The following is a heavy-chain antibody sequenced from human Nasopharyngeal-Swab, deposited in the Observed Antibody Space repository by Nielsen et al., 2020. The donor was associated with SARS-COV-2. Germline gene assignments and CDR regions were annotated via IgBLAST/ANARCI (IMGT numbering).Heavy chain of an antibody. Sequence: WIRQPPGKGLEWIGYMYYSGNINYNPSLKSRVTISVDTSKNQFSLKLTSVTAADTAVYYCATEKRGTWYGTTRISERVYFDSWGQGTLVTVSS. J-gene: IGHJ4*02. D-gene: IGHD6-13*01. V-gene: IGHV4-59*01. CDR2: MYYSGNI. CDR3: ATEKRGTWYGTTRISERVYFDS.